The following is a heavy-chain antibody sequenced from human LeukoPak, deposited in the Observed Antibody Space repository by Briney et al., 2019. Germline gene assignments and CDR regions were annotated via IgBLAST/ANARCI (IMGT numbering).Heavy chain of an antibody. D-gene: IGHD2-15*01. J-gene: IGHJ3*02. CDR3: ARGRCSGGSCFDAFDI. V-gene: IGHV1-2*02. Sequence: GASVKVSCKASGYTFTGYYMHWVRQAPGQALEWMGWINPNNGDTKYAQKFQGRVTTTRDTSISTAYMELSRLRSDDTAVYYCARGRCSGGSCFDAFDIWGQGTMVTVSS. CDR2: INPNNGDT. CDR1: GYTFTGYY.